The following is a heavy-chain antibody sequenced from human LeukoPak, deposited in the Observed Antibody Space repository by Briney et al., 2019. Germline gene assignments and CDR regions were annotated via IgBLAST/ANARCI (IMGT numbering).Heavy chain of an antibody. D-gene: IGHD6-6*01. Sequence: SETLSLTCAVYGGSFSGYYCSWIRQPPGKGLEWIGEINHSGSTNYNPSLKSRVTISVDTSKNQFSLKLSSVTAADTAVYYCARGAVGSSFDYWGQGTLVTVSS. V-gene: IGHV4-34*01. CDR1: GGSFSGYY. J-gene: IGHJ4*02. CDR3: ARGAVGSSFDY. CDR2: INHSGST.